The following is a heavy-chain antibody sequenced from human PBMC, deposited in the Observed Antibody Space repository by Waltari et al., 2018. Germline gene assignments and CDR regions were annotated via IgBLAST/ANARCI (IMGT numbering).Heavy chain of an antibody. CDR3: ARDQWFAFDI. J-gene: IGHJ3*02. CDR2: IKKDGSEE. Sequence: EVQLVESGGGLVPPGGSLGLSCAASGFTLSSAWMRWVRQAPGKGLEWVANIKKDGSEEYYVDSVRGRFTISRDNAKNSLYLQMNSLRPEDTAVYYCARDQWFAFDIWGQGTMVTVSS. CDR1: GFTLSSAW. D-gene: IGHD3-22*01. V-gene: IGHV3-7*01.